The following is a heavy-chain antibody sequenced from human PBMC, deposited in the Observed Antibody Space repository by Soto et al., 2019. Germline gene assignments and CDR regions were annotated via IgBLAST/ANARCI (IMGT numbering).Heavy chain of an antibody. Sequence: GGSLRLSCAASGFTFSNYAMHWVRQAPGKGLEYVSAISSLGDTTYYANSVNGRFTISRDNSKITLYLQMGSLRAEDIAVYYCARVGEQYDILTGYFPNFYYYMDVWGKGTTVTVSS. CDR1: GFTFSNYA. D-gene: IGHD3-9*01. V-gene: IGHV3-64*01. CDR2: ISSLGDTT. J-gene: IGHJ6*03. CDR3: ARVGEQYDILTGYFPNFYYYMDV.